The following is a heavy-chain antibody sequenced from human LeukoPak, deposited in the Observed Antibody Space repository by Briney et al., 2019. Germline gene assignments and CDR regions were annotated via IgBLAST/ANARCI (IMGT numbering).Heavy chain of an antibody. CDR2: ISAYNGNT. V-gene: IGHV1-18*01. CDR3: ARQLYGSGSYYNVIDY. J-gene: IGHJ4*02. CDR1: GYTFTSYG. Sequence: ASVKVSCKASGYTFTSYGISWVRQAPGQGLEWMGWISAYNGNTNYAQKLQGRVTMTTDTSTSTAYMELRSLRSDDTAVYYCARQLYGSGSYYNVIDYWGQETLVTVSS. D-gene: IGHD3-10*01.